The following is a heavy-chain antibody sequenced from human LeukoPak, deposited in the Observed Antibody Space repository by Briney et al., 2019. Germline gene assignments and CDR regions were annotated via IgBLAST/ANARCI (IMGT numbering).Heavy chain of an antibody. CDR3: ARRGAAGTYYFDY. Sequence: GGSLRLSCAASGFTFSSYVMSWVRQAPGKGLEWVSAISGSSGGTFYADSVKGRFTISRDNSKNTVYLQTNSLRAEDTAVYYCARRGAAGTYYFDYWGQGTLVTVSS. CDR1: GFTFSSYV. V-gene: IGHV3-23*01. D-gene: IGHD6-13*01. J-gene: IGHJ4*02. CDR2: ISGSSGGT.